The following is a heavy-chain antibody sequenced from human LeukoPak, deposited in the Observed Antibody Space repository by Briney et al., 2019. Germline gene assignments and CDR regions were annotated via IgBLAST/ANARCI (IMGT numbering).Heavy chain of an antibody. V-gene: IGHV3-48*03. D-gene: IGHD1-26*01. CDR3: ARDRSGSYLGQDY. CDR1: GFTFSSYE. Sequence: GGSLRLSCAASGFTFSSYEMNWVRQAPGKGLEWVSYISSSGSTIYYADSVKGRFTISRDNAKNSLYLQMNSLRAEDTAVYYCARDRSGSYLGQDYWGQGTLVTVSS. J-gene: IGHJ4*02. CDR2: ISSSGSTI.